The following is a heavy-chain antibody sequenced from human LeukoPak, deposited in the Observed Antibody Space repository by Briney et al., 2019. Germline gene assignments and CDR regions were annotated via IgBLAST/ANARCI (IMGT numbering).Heavy chain of an antibody. V-gene: IGHV4-34*01. CDR1: GSSFSGYD. Sequence: SETLSLTCAVYGSSFSGYDWSWIRQPPGKGLEWIGEINYSGSANYNESLKSRASVSVDKSKNQFSLRLTSVTAADTAVYYCARVSFGGVIVAQDYWGQGTLVTVSP. CDR2: INYSGSA. D-gene: IGHD3-16*02. CDR3: ARVSFGGVIVAQDY. J-gene: IGHJ4*02.